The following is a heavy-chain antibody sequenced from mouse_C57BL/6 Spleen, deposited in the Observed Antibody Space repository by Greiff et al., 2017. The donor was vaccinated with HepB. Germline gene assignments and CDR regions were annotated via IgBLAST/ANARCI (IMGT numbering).Heavy chain of an antibody. V-gene: IGHV1-81*01. CDR3: ASDYDGLYYFDY. Sequence: VKLVESGAELARPGASVKLSCKASGYTFTSYGISWVKQRTGQGLEWIGEIYPRSGNTYYNEKFKGKATLTADKSSSTAYMELRSLTSEDSAVYFCASDYDGLYYFDYWGQGTTLTVSS. J-gene: IGHJ2*01. CDR1: GYTFTSYG. D-gene: IGHD2-3*01. CDR2: IYPRSGNT.